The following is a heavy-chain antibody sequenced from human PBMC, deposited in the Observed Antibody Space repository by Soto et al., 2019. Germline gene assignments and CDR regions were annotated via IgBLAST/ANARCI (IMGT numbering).Heavy chain of an antibody. CDR2: TYYRSRWYN. J-gene: IGHJ6*03. CDR1: GDSVSSNSAA. D-gene: IGHD2-2*01. V-gene: IGHV6-1*01. CDR3: ARGYFISITCLGSNNYYYMDV. Sequence: SQTLSLTCAISGDSVSSNSAAWNWIRQSPSRGLEWLGRTYYRSRWYNDYAESVKSRITINPDTSKNQFSLQLNSVTPEDTAVYYCARGYFISITCLGSNNYYYMDVWGKGTTVTVSS.